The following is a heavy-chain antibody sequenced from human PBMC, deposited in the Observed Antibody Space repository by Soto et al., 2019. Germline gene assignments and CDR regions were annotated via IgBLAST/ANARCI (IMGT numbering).Heavy chain of an antibody. V-gene: IGHV4-34*01. CDR3: ARGGVWFGSPHPHYYGMDV. CDR1: GVSFSGYY. Sequence: QVQLQQWGAGLLKPSETLSLTCAVYGVSFSGYYWSWIRQPPGKGLEWIGEINHSGSTNYKPSIKSRVTISVDTSKNQFSLKLSSVTAAVTAVYYCARGGVWFGSPHPHYYGMDVWGQGTTVTVSS. D-gene: IGHD3-10*01. J-gene: IGHJ6*02. CDR2: INHSGST.